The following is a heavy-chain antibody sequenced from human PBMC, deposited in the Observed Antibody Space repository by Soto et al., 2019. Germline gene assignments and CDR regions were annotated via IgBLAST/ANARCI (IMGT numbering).Heavy chain of an antibody. CDR1: GGSISSYY. V-gene: IGHV4-59*01. Sequence: TSEALSLTCTVSGGSISSYYWSWIRQPPGKGLEWFGYIYYSGSTNYNPSLKSRVTISVDTSKNQFSLKLSSVTAADTAVYYCASTLYYDFWSGYYRRYDAFDIWGQGTMVTVSS. D-gene: IGHD3-3*01. J-gene: IGHJ3*02. CDR3: ASTLYYDFWSGYYRRYDAFDI. CDR2: IYYSGST.